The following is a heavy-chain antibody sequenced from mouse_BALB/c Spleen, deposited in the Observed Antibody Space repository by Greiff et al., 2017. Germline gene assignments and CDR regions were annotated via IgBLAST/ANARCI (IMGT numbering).Heavy chain of an antibody. Sequence: EVKLLESGPGLVKPSQSLSLTCTVTGYSITSYYAWNWIRQFPGNKLEWMGYISYSGSTSYNPSLKSRISITRDTSKNQFFLQLNSVTTEDTATYYCARGAMDYWGQGTSVTVSA. J-gene: IGHJ4*01. CDR2: ISYSGST. V-gene: IGHV3-2*02. CDR3: ARGAMDY. CDR1: GYSITSYYA.